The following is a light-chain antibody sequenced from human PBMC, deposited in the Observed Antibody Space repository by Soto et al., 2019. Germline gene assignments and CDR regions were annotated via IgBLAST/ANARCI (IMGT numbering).Light chain of an antibody. V-gene: IGKV1-5*01. J-gene: IGKJ1*01. CDR1: QSISSW. Sequence: QMKQSPSALSASVGDRVTITCRASQSISSWLAWYQQKPGKAPKLLIYDASSLESGVPSRFSGSGSGTEFTLTISSLQPDDSATYYCQQYNSYSFGQGTKVDIK. CDR2: DAS. CDR3: QQYNSYS.